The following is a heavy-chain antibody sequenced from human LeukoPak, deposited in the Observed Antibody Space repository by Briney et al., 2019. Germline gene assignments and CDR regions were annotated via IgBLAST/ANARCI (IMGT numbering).Heavy chain of an antibody. J-gene: IGHJ4*02. CDR2: IYYSGST. V-gene: IGHV4-39*01. CDR3: ARLRDFWTDY. Sequence: PSETLSLTCTVSGGSISSSSYYWGWIRQPPGNGLEWIGSIYYSGSTYYNPSLKSRVTISVDTSKNQFSLKLSSVTAADTAVYYCARLRDFWTDYWGQGTLVTVSS. CDR1: GGSISSSSYY. D-gene: IGHD3/OR15-3a*01.